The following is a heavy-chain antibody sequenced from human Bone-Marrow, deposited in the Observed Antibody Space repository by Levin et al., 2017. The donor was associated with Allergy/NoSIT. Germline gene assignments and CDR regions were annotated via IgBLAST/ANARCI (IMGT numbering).Heavy chain of an antibody. CDR2: ISWNSGNV. CDR3: VKDRESGSGYYGYFYGMDV. V-gene: IGHV3-9*01. CDR1: GGIFGNNV. J-gene: IGHJ6*02. Sequence: QAGGSLRLSCTASGGIFGNNVMHWVRQSPGKGLEWVSGISWNSGNVGYADAVKGRFTISRDNAENSLYLQMNSLRVEDTALYYCVKDRESGSGYYGYFYGMDVWGQGTTVTVSS. D-gene: IGHD3-22*01.